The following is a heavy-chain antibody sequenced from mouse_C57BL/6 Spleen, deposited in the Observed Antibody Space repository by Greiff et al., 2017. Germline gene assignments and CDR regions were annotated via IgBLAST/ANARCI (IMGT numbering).Heavy chain of an antibody. CDR1: GFNIKDDY. CDR3: ARGHGDYAMDY. CDR2: INPSSGYT. D-gene: IGHD1-1*02. J-gene: IGHJ4*01. Sequence: QVQLKQSGAELVRPGASVKLSCKASGFNIKDDYMHWVKQRPEQGLEWIGYINPSSGYTKYNQKFKDKATWTADKSSSTAYMQLSSLTSEDSAVYYCARGHGDYAMDYWGQGTSVTVSS. V-gene: IGHV1-4*01.